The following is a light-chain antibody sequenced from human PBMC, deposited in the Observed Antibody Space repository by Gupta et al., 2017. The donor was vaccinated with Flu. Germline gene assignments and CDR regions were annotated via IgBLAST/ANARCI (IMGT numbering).Light chain of an antibody. CDR1: AFPKQY. CDR2: KDS. Sequence: GKTARITCSGDAFPKQYAYWYHQKPGQAPVLVIFKDSERPSGIPERFSGSSSGTTVTLTISGVQAEDEADYYCQSADSSGSHVVFGGGTKLTVL. V-gene: IGLV3-25*03. J-gene: IGLJ2*01. CDR3: QSADSSGSHVV.